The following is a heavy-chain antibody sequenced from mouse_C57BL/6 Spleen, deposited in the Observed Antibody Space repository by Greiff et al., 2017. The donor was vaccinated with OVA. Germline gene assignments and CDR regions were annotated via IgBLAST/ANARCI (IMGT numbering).Heavy chain of an antibody. V-gene: IGHV5-17*01. J-gene: IGHJ1*03. D-gene: IGHD1-1*01. CDR2: ISSGSSTI. CDR1: GFTFSDYG. CDR3: AREITTVVEFYWYFDV. Sequence: DVKLVESGGGLVKPGGSLKLSCAASGFTFSDYGMHWVRQAPEKGLEWVAYISSGSSTIYYADTVKGRFTISRDNAKNTLFLQMTSLRSEDTAMYYCAREITTVVEFYWYFDVWGTGTTVTVSS.